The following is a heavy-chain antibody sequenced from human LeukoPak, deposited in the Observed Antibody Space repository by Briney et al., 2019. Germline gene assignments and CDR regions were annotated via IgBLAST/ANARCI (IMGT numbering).Heavy chain of an antibody. J-gene: IGHJ5*01. CDR3: AREPTYTSSWYSTCDS. V-gene: IGHV3-48*01. Sequence: PGGSLRLSCAASGFTFSSYSMNWVRQAPGKGLEWVPYISISTSSIYYADSVKGRFTISRDNAKNSLYLQMNSLRADDTAVYYCAREPTYTSSWYSTCDSWGQGTLVTVSS. D-gene: IGHD6-13*01. CDR1: GFTFSSYS. CDR2: ISISTSSI.